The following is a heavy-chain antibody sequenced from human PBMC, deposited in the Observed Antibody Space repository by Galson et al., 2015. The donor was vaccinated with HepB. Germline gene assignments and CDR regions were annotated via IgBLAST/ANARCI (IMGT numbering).Heavy chain of an antibody. CDR2: IYYSGST. D-gene: IGHD3-3*01. CDR1: GGSISSYY. J-gene: IGHJ4*02. CDR3: ARVTRVGFWSGYYRGYYFDY. Sequence: SETLSLTCTVSGGSISSYYWSWIRQPPGKGLEWIGYIYYSGSTNYNPSLKSRVTISVDTSKNQFSLKLSSVTAADTAVCYCARVTRVGFWSGYYRGYYFDYWGQGTLVTVSS. V-gene: IGHV4-59*01.